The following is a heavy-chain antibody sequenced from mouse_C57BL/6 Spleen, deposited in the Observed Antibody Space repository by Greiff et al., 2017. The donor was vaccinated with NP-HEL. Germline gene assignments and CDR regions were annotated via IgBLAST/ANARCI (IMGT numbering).Heavy chain of an antibody. D-gene: IGHD1-1*01. CDR3: GGRSVGYAMDY. Sequence: QVQLQQPGAELVRPGSSVKLSCKASGYTFTSYWMDWVKQRPGQGLEWIGNIYPSDSETHYNQKFKDKATLTGTKSSRTAYMQLSSLTSEDSAVYYCGGRSVGYAMDYWGQGTSVTVSS. CDR1: GYTFTSYW. CDR2: IYPSDSET. J-gene: IGHJ4*01. V-gene: IGHV1-61*01.